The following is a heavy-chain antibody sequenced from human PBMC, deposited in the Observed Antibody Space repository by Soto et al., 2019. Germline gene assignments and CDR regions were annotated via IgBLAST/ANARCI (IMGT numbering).Heavy chain of an antibody. J-gene: IGHJ4*02. Sequence: TSETLSLTCTVSGGSISSYYWSWIRQPPGKGLEWIGYIYYSGSTNYNPSLKSRVTISVDTSKNQFSLKLSSVTAADTAVYYCGGGYCSGGSCYMLDYWGQGTLVTVSS. D-gene: IGHD2-15*01. CDR1: GGSISSYY. CDR3: GGGYCSGGSCYMLDY. V-gene: IGHV4-59*01. CDR2: IYYSGST.